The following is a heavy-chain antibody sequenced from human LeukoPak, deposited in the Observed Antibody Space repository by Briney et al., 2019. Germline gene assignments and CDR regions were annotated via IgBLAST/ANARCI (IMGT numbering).Heavy chain of an antibody. J-gene: IGHJ4*02. Sequence: KPSETLSLTCTVSGGSINSGDYYWSWIRQPPGKGLEWIGYIYYSGNSFYNPSLKSRVTISVDTSKNHVSLNLSAVTAADTAVYYCARGNNTYYFDYWGQGTLVTVSS. V-gene: IGHV4-30-4*08. CDR2: IYYSGNS. CDR1: GGSINSGDYY. D-gene: IGHD2-2*02. CDR3: ARGNNTYYFDY.